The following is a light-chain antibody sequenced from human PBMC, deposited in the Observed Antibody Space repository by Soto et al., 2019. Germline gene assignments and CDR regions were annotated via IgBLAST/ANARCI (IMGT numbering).Light chain of an antibody. J-gene: IGKJ1*01. V-gene: IGKV3-20*01. CDR3: QQYGRSPWT. Sequence: EIVLTQSPGTLSLSPGERATLSCRASQSVSSSYLAWYQQKPGQTPRLLIFGASSRATGIPDRFSGSGSGTDFTLTISRLEPEDFAVYYCQQYGRSPWTSGQGTKVEIK. CDR1: QSVSSSY. CDR2: GAS.